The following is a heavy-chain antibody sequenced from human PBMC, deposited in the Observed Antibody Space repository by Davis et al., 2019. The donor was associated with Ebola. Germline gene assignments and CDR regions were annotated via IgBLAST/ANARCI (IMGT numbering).Heavy chain of an antibody. CDR2: ISYDGSNK. Sequence: GGSLRLSCAASGFTFSSYAMHWVRQAPGKGLEWVAVISYDGSNKYYADSVKGRFTISRDNSKNTLYLQMNSLRAEDTAVYYCARGRGYSGYDLSDAFDIWGQGTMVTVSS. D-gene: IGHD5-12*01. V-gene: IGHV3-30-3*01. J-gene: IGHJ3*02. CDR3: ARGRGYSGYDLSDAFDI. CDR1: GFTFSSYA.